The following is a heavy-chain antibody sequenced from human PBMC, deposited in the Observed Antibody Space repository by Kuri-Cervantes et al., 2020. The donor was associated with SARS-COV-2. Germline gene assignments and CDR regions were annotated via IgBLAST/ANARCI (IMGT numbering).Heavy chain of an antibody. CDR2: ISGSGGYA. CDR1: GFTFSYYY. CDR3: ARDLISVTAYFDF. V-gene: IGHV3-11*06. Sequence: LSLTCAASGFTFSYYYMSWIRQAPGKGLEWVSYISGSGGYANYADSVKGRFTISRDNAKNSVYLQMRSVRAEDTAVYYCARDLISVTAYFDFWGQGTQVTVSS. J-gene: IGHJ4*02. D-gene: IGHD2-21*02.